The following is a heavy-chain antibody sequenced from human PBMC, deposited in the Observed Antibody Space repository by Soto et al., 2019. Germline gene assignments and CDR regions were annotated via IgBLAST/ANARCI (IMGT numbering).Heavy chain of an antibody. V-gene: IGHV4-30-4*01. CDR1: GGSLCKSDYY. CDR3: ARWVEVSLDYFDS. Sequence: SETLSLTWTGSGGSLCKSDYYWGWVRQTPGKGLELIVHVFHSGRIYYNPSLKGRVGILVDTSRNQFSLNLNSMTVADAAVYYCARWVEVSLDYFDSWGQGIPVTVSS. J-gene: IGHJ4*02. CDR2: VFHSGRI. D-gene: IGHD1-1*01.